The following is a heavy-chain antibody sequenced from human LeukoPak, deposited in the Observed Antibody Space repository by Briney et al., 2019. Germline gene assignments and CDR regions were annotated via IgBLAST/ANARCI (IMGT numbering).Heavy chain of an antibody. D-gene: IGHD4-23*01. J-gene: IGHJ4*02. CDR1: GFIFSNYG. CDR3: ARDIGTWPNSLFDY. CDR2: IWSDGSKK. V-gene: IGHV3-33*01. Sequence: GRSLRLSCAASGFIFSNYGFHWVRQAPGKGLEWVALIWSDGSKKYYTDSVKGRFAISRDDSKNTLFLQMNSLRAEDMAVYYCARDIGTWPNSLFDYWGQGNLVTVSS.